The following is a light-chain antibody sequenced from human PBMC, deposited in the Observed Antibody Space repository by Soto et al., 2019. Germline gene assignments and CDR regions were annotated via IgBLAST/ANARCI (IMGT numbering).Light chain of an antibody. CDR3: QLDWSTPRT. J-gene: IGKJ1*01. Sequence: DIVMTQSPDSLAVSLDERATINCKSSQRVLYSSNDNNYLAWYQQKPGQPPKLLIFCAYSRKSGVPDRFNGGGSGTDFSLAISSLQAEDVAVCYCQLDWSTPRTFGQGTKVEIK. CDR1: QRVLYSSNDNNY. CDR2: CAY. V-gene: IGKV4-1*01.